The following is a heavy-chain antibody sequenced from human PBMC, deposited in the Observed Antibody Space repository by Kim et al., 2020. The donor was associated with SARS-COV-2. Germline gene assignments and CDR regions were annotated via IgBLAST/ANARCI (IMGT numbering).Heavy chain of an antibody. V-gene: IGHV4-31*03. J-gene: IGHJ6*02. Sequence: SETLSLTCTVSGGSISSGGYYWSWIRQHPGKGLEWIGYIYYSGSTYYNPSLKSRVTISVDTSKNQFSLKLSSVTAADTAVYYCARDRWQQLERVYYYGMDVWGQGTTVTVSS. D-gene: IGHD6-13*01. CDR1: GGSISSGGYY. CDR3: ARDRWQQLERVYYYGMDV. CDR2: IYYSGST.